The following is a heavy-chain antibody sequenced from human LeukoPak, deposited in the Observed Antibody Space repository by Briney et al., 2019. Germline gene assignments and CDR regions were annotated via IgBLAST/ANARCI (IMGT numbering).Heavy chain of an antibody. V-gene: IGHV1-69*04. D-gene: IGHD3-10*01. CDR2: IIPILGIA. CDR1: GGTFSSYA. CDR3: AMTYYGSGSYYTGNY. J-gene: IGHJ4*02. Sequence: SVKVSCKASGGTFSSYAISWVRQAPGQGLEWLGRIIPILGIANYAQKFQGRVTITADKSTSTAYMELSSLRSEDTAVYYCAMTYYGSGSYYTGNYWGQGTLVTVSS.